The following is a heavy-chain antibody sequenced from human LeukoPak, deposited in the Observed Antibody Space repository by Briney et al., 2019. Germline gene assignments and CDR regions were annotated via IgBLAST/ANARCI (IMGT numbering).Heavy chain of an antibody. CDR3: AKGFRRYPEPSSWSCFDY. Sequence: GGSLRLSCAASGFTFSSYAMSWVRQAPGKVLEWVSAISESGVSTYYADSVKGRFTVSRDNSDYRLYLQMNSLRAEDTAVYYCAKGFRRYPEPSSWSCFDYWGQGTLVTV. D-gene: IGHD6-13*01. CDR1: GFTFSSYA. J-gene: IGHJ4*02. V-gene: IGHV3-23*01. CDR2: ISESGVST.